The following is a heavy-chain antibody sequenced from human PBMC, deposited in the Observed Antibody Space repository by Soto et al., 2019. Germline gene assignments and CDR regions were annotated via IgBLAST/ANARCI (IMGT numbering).Heavy chain of an antibody. CDR2: ISAYNGNT. J-gene: IGHJ3*02. Sequence: ASVKVSCKASGYTFTGYAMHWVRQAPGQGLEWMGWISAYNGNTNYAQKLQGRVTMTTDASTSTAYMELRSLRSDDTAVYYCARARDSSGYPNAFDIWGQGTMVTVSS. D-gene: IGHD3-22*01. V-gene: IGHV1-18*01. CDR1: GYTFTGYA. CDR3: ARARDSSGYPNAFDI.